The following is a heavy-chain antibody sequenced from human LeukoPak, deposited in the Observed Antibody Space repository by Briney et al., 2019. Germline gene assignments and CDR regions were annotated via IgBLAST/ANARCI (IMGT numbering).Heavy chain of an antibody. CDR3: ARYYDSSGYYAFDT. Sequence: GASVKVSCKASGYTFTSYDINWVRQATGQGLEWMGWMNPNSGNTGYAQKLQGRVTMTTDTSTSTAYMELRSLRSDDTAVYYCARYYDSSGYYAFDTWGQGTMVTVSS. V-gene: IGHV1-8*01. D-gene: IGHD3-22*01. J-gene: IGHJ3*02. CDR1: GYTFTSYD. CDR2: MNPNSGNT.